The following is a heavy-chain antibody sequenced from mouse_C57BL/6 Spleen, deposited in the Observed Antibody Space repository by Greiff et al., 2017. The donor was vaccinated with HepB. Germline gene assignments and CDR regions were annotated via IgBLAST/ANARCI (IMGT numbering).Heavy chain of an antibody. CDR3: AEGDYGSSPSYWYFDV. J-gene: IGHJ1*03. Sequence: EVQLQESGPGLVKPSQSLSLTCSVTGYSITSGYYWNWIRQFPGNKLEWMGYISYDGSNNYNPSLKNRISITRDTSKNQFFLKLNSVTTEDTATYYCAEGDYGSSPSYWYFDVWGTGTTVTVSS. CDR2: ISYDGSN. CDR1: GYSITSGYY. D-gene: IGHD1-1*01. V-gene: IGHV3-6*01.